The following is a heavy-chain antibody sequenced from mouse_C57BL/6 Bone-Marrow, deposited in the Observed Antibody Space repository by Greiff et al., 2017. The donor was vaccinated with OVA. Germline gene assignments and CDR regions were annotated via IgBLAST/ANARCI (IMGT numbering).Heavy chain of an antibody. CDR3: TRGYGYSYYLDY. D-gene: IGHD2-2*01. Sequence: VQLQQSGTVLARPGASVKMSCKTSGYTFTSYWMHWVKQRPGQGLEWIGAIYPGNSDTSYNQKFKGKAKLTAVTSASTAYMALSSLTNEDSAVYYYTRGYGYSYYLDYWAKGPTLTVSS. CDR1: GYTFTSYW. J-gene: IGHJ2*01. V-gene: IGHV1-5*01. CDR2: IYPGNSDT.